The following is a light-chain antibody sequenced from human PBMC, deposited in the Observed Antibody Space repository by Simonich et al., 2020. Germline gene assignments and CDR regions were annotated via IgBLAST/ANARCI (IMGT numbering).Light chain of an antibody. J-gene: IGKJ2*01. CDR3: QQYYSTPRT. CDR2: CAS. V-gene: IGKV4-1*01. Sequence: DIVMTQSPDSLAVSLGERATINYKSSQSVLYSSNNKNYLAWYQQKPGQPPKLLIYCASTRESGVPDRCSGSGSGTDFTLTISSLQAEDVAVYYCQQYYSTPRTFGQGTKLEIK. CDR1: QSVLYSSNNKNY.